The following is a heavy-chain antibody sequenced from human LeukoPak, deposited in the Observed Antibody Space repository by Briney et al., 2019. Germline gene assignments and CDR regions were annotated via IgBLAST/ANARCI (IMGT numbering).Heavy chain of an antibody. V-gene: IGHV4-61*02. CDR2: IYTSGST. D-gene: IGHD3-22*01. Sequence: PSQTLSLTCTVSGGSISSGSYYWSWIRQPAGKGLEWIGRIYTSGSTNYNPSLKSRVTISVDTSKNQFSLKLSSVTAADTAVYYCARVIKEYRSGYAIYDAFDIWGQGTMVTVSS. CDR1: GGSISSGSYY. J-gene: IGHJ3*02. CDR3: ARVIKEYRSGYAIYDAFDI.